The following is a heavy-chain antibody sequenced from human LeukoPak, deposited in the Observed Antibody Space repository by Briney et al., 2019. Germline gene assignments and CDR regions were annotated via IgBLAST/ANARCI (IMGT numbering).Heavy chain of an antibody. D-gene: IGHD3-22*01. CDR3: ARDLYYYDSSGYYLWGFDI. CDR2: IYTSGST. CDR1: GGSIRSGSYY. J-gene: IGHJ3*02. V-gene: IGHV4-61*02. Sequence: SETLSLTCTVSGGSIRSGSYYWSWIRQPAGKGLEWIGRIYTSGSTNYNPSLKSRVTISVDTSKNQFSLKLSSVTAADTAVYYCARDLYYYDSSGYYLWGFDIWGQGTMVTVSS.